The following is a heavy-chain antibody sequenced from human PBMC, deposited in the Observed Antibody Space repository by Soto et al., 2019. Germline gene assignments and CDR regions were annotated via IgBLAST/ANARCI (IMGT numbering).Heavy chain of an antibody. CDR3: ARATLSGSYYANWFDP. CDR2: ISAYNGNT. V-gene: IGHV1-18*01. CDR1: GYTFTSYG. D-gene: IGHD1-26*01. Sequence: GASVKVSCKASGYTFTSYGISWVRQAPGQGLEWMGWISAYNGNTNYAQKLQGRVTMTTDTSTSTAYMELRSLRSDDTAVYYCARATLSGSYYANWFDPWGQGTLVTVSS. J-gene: IGHJ5*02.